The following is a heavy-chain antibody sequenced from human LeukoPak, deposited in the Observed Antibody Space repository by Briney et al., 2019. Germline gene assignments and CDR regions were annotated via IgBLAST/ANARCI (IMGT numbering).Heavy chain of an antibody. CDR3: ARVLGSGGSYPKPKAVDY. CDR2: IYYSGST. D-gene: IGHD2-15*01. V-gene: IGHV4-59*12. J-gene: IGHJ4*02. Sequence: SETLSLTCTVSGGSISSYYWSWIRQPPGKGLEWIGYIYYSGSTNYNPSLKSRVTISVDTSKNQFSLKLSSVTAADTAVYYCARVLGSGGSYPKPKAVDYWGQGTLVTVSS. CDR1: GGSISSYY.